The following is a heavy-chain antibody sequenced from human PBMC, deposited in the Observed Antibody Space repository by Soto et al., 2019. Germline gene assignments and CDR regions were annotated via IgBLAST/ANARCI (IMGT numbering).Heavy chain of an antibody. CDR2: ISWNSGSI. Sequence: EVQLVESGEGLVQPGRSLRLSCAASGFTFDDYAMHWVRQAPGKGLEWVSGISWNSGSIGYADSVKGRFTISRDNAKNSLYLQMNSLRAEDTALYYCAKDSNLGGWWGMDVWGQGTTVTVSS. D-gene: IGHD2-15*01. CDR1: GFTFDDYA. V-gene: IGHV3-9*01. J-gene: IGHJ6*02. CDR3: AKDSNLGGWWGMDV.